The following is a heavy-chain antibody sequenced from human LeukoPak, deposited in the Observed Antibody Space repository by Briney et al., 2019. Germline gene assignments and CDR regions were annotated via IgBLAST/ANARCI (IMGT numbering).Heavy chain of an antibody. D-gene: IGHD1-26*01. CDR1: GYSFTSYW. CDR2: IYPGDSDT. CDR3: GSNPGSIVTGLQAFDV. Sequence: GESLQISCQGSGYSFTSYWIGWVRQMPGKGLEWMGIIYPGDSDTRYSPSFQGQVTISADKSISTAYLQWSSLKASDTAMYYCGSNPGSIVTGLQAFDVWGQGTMVTVSS. V-gene: IGHV5-51*01. J-gene: IGHJ3*01.